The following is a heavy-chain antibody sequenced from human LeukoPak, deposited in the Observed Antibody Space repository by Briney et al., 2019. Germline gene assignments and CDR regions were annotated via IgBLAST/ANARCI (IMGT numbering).Heavy chain of an antibody. D-gene: IGHD3-22*01. V-gene: IGHV1-2*02. Sequence: GASVKVSCKASGYTFTGYYMHWVRQAPGQGLEWMGWINPNSGGTNYAQKFQGRVTMTRDTSISTAYMELSRPRSDDTAVYYCARDPAGPYYYDSYFDYWGQGTLVTVSS. J-gene: IGHJ4*02. CDR3: ARDPAGPYYYDSYFDY. CDR1: GYTFTGYY. CDR2: INPNSGGT.